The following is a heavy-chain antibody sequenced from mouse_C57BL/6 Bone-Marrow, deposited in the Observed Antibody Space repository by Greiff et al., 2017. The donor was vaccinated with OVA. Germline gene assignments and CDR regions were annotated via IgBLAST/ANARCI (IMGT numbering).Heavy chain of an antibody. CDR2: IDPEDGET. J-gene: IGHJ3*01. Sequence: VQLQQSGAELVKPGASVKLSCTASGFNIKDYYMHWVKQRTEQGLEWIGRIDPEDGETKYAPKFPGKATFTADTSSNTAYLQLSSLTSEDTAVYYCARSNYGSSAWFADWGQGTLVTVSA. CDR3: ARSNYGSSAWFAD. CDR1: GFNIKDYY. D-gene: IGHD1-1*01. V-gene: IGHV14-2*01.